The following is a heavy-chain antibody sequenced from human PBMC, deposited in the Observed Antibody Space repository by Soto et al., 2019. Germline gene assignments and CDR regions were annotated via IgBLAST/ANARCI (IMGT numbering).Heavy chain of an antibody. CDR1: GFRFNTYW. Sequence: SLRLSCAASGFRFNTYWMSWVRQAPGKGLEWVANIQEDGSAQYYVDSVKGRFTISRDNAKNSLYLQMNSLRAEDTAVYFCARDPWDLWGQGALVTVSS. D-gene: IGHD1-26*01. CDR2: IQEDGSAQ. CDR3: ARDPWDL. J-gene: IGHJ4*02. V-gene: IGHV3-7*03.